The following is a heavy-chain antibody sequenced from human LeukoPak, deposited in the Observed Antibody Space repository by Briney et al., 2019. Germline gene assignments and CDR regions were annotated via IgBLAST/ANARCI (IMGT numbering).Heavy chain of an antibody. Sequence: GGSLRLSCAASGSTFSTHAMIWVRQAPGKGPEWVSCITGSGTGTYYRDSVKGRFTISRENSNDTLYLQMNSLRAEDTAVYYCVKGRDYNDASAYYIGDYWGQGTLVTVSS. J-gene: IGHJ4*02. D-gene: IGHD3-22*01. CDR3: VKGRDYNDASAYYIGDY. V-gene: IGHV3-23*01. CDR1: GSTFSTHA. CDR2: ITGSGTGT.